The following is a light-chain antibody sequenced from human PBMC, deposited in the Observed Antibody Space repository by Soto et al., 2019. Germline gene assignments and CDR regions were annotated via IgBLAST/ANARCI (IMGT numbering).Light chain of an antibody. Sequence: DIQMTQSPSTLSASVGDRVTITCRASQSISSWLAWYQQKPGKAPKLMIYKASSLESGVLSRFSGSGSGTEFTLTISSLQHDDFATYYCQQYNSYPWTFGQGTKVEIK. J-gene: IGKJ1*01. CDR3: QQYNSYPWT. CDR1: QSISSW. CDR2: KAS. V-gene: IGKV1-5*03.